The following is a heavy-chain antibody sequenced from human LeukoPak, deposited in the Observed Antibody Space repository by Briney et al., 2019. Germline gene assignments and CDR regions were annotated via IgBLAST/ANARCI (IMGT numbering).Heavy chain of an antibody. J-gene: IGHJ4*02. V-gene: IGHV4-61*02. CDR2: IYATGST. CDR3: AREGSMTARPFVSIDY. D-gene: IGHD6-6*01. Sequence: SETLSLTCTVSGGSISSRAYYWNWIRQPAGKGLEWIGRIYATGSTDYNPSLENRVMMSVDTSKNQFSLKLSSMTAADTAVYYCAREGSMTARPFVSIDYWGQGTLVTVSS. CDR1: GGSISSRAYY.